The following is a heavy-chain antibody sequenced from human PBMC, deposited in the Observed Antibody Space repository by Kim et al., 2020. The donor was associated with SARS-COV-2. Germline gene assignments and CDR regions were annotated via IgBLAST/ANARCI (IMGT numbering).Heavy chain of an antibody. J-gene: IGHJ4*02. V-gene: IGHV4-34*01. D-gene: IGHD6-13*01. CDR1: GGSFSGYY. CDR2: INHSGST. Sequence: SETLSLTCAAYGGSFSGYYWSWIRQPPGKGLEWIGEINHSGSTNYNPSLKSRVTISVDTSKNQFSLKLSSVTAADTAVYYCARLVVVPAAIGSSSWYSGIDYWGQGTLVTVSS. CDR3: ARLVVVPAAIGSSSWYSGIDY.